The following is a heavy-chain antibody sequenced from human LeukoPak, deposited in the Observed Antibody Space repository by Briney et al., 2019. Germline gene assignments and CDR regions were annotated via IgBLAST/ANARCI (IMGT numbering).Heavy chain of an antibody. Sequence: PGGSLRLSCAASGFTFNNRAMNWVRQAPGKGLEWVSSVSGNGDGTYYADSVMGRFSISRDNSKNTVYLQMSSLRAEDTAMYYCAPKGTSFPFDYWGRGTLVTVSS. D-gene: IGHD2-21*01. CDR1: GFTFNNRA. V-gene: IGHV3-23*01. CDR3: APKGTSFPFDY. J-gene: IGHJ4*02. CDR2: VSGNGDGT.